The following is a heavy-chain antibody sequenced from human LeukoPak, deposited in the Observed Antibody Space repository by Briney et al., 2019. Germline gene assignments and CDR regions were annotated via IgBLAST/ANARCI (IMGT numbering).Heavy chain of an antibody. CDR2: IWYDGSNK. V-gene: IGHV3-33*08. J-gene: IGHJ3*02. D-gene: IGHD2-21*01. CDR3: ARDSKTRDWNAFDI. Sequence: GGSLRLSCAASGFTFSSYGMHCVRQAPGKGLEWVAVIWYDGSNKYYADSVKGRFTISRDNSKSTLYLQMNSLRAEDTAVYYCARDSKTRDWNAFDIWGQGTMVTVSS. CDR1: GFTFSSYG.